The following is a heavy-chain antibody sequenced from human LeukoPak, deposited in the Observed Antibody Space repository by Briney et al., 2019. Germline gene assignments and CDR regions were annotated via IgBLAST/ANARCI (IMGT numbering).Heavy chain of an antibody. CDR1: GFPFSSYS. Sequence: PGGSLRLSCAASGFPFSSYSMNWVRQAPGKGLEGVSYISSSTGTIYYTDSVKGRFTISRDNAKNSLYLQMNSLRAEDTAVYYCAKKGGSGSYRNWFDPWGQGNLVTVSS. CDR2: ISSSTGTI. V-gene: IGHV3-48*01. CDR3: AKKGGSGSYRNWFDP. J-gene: IGHJ5*02. D-gene: IGHD3-10*01.